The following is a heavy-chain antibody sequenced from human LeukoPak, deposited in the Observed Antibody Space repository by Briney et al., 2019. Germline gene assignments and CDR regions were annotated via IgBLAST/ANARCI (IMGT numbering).Heavy chain of an antibody. CDR1: GFTVSSNY. D-gene: IGHD3-10*01. J-gene: IGHJ5*02. CDR3: AREDYGSGPNWFDP. Sequence: PGGSLRLSCAASGFTVSSNYMSWVRQAPGKGLEWVSVIYSGGSTYYADSVKGRFTISRDNSENTLYLQMNSLRAEDTAVYYCAREDYGSGPNWFDPWGQETLVTVSS. V-gene: IGHV3-66*01. CDR2: IYSGGST.